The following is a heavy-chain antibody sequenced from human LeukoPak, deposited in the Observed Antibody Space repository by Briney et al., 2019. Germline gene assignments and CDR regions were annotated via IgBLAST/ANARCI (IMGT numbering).Heavy chain of an antibody. CDR3: ARARSSYGYGDXXXI. V-gene: IGHV3-30*04. CDR1: GFTFSTYA. D-gene: IGHD5-18*01. J-gene: IGHJ3*02. CDR2: ISYDGSSK. Sequence: GGSLRLSCAASGFTFSTYAMHWVRQAPGKGLEWVAVISYDGSSKYYADSVKGRFTISRDNSKNTLYLQMNSLRAEDTAVYYCARARSSYGYGDXXXIWGXXXXXTVSS.